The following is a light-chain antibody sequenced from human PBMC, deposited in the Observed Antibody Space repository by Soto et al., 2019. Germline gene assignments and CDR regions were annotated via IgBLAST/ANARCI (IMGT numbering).Light chain of an antibody. Sequence: EIVMTQSPATLSVSAGERVTLSCRASQSISSSLAWYQQKPGQAPSLLFYGASTRASGVPARFSGSGSGTEFTLTISSLQSEDFAVYYWHQYNGWPRTFGQGTKVEI. CDR2: GAS. V-gene: IGKV3-15*01. J-gene: IGKJ1*01. CDR3: HQYNGWPRT. CDR1: QSISSS.